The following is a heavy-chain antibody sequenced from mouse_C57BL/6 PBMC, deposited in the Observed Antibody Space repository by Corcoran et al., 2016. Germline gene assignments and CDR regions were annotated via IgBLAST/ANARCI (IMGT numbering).Heavy chain of an antibody. Sequence: EVQLQQSGPVLVKPGASVKMSCKASGYTFTDYYMNWVKQSHGKSLEWIGVINPYNGGTSYNQKFKGKATLTVDKSSSTAYMELNSLTSEDSAVYYCARSYDYDRGEYYFDYWGQGTTLTVSS. CDR3: ARSYDYDRGEYYFDY. J-gene: IGHJ2*01. CDR2: INPYNGGT. CDR1: GYTFTDYY. V-gene: IGHV1-19*01. D-gene: IGHD2-4*01.